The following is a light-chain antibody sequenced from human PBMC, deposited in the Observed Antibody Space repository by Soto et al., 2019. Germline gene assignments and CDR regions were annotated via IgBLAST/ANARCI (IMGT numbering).Light chain of an antibody. V-gene: IGKV3-20*01. Sequence: ENVLTQSPGTLSLSPGERATLSYKASQNVSSDLTWYQQRPGQAPRLLIYGASKRATGIPDRFSGSGSGTDFTLTFSRLEPEDFALYYCQQYGTSPITFGQGTRLEIK. CDR2: GAS. CDR3: QQYGTSPIT. CDR1: QNVSSD. J-gene: IGKJ5*01.